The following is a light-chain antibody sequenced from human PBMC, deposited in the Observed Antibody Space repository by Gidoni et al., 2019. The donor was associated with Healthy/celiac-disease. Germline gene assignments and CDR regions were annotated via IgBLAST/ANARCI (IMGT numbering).Light chain of an antibody. CDR3: AAWDDSLNGPR. J-gene: IGLJ2*01. CDR1: SSNIGSNT. CDR2: SNN. Sequence: QSVLTQPPSASGTPGQRVTISCSGSSSNIGSNTVNWYQQLPGTAPKHLIYSNNQRPSGVPDRFSGSKSGTSASLAISGLQSEDEADYYCAAWDDSLNGPRFGGGTKLTVL. V-gene: IGLV1-44*01.